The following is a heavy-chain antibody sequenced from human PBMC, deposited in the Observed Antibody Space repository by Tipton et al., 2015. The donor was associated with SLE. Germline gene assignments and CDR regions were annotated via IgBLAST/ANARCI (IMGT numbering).Heavy chain of an antibody. V-gene: IGHV4-4*02. CDR1: GGSISSNTW. CDR3: AGGFYYGSGTFSDFEY. J-gene: IGHJ4*02. Sequence: TLSLTCTVSGGSISSNTWWNWVRQTPGMGLEWIGEIHHRGTTNYNPSLKSRVTISVDKSKSQFSLKLSSVTAADTAVYYCAGGFYYGSGTFSDFEYWGQGTLATVSS. D-gene: IGHD3-10*01. CDR2: IHHRGTT.